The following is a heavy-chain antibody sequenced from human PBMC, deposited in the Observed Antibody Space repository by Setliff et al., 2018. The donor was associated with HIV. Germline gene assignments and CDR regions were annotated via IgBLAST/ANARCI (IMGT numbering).Heavy chain of an antibody. CDR2: IKGKSDGETT. D-gene: IGHD1-7*01. V-gene: IGHV3-15*05. CDR1: GFTFSNAW. CDR3: AGVPTGTTSAFDY. Sequence: NPGGSLRLSCAASGFTFSNAWMTWVRQAPGKGLEWVGLIKGKSDGETTDYAEPVKGRFSISRDNAQNTLYLQMNSLRGEDTAVYYCAGVPTGTTSAFDYWGQGTLVTVS. J-gene: IGHJ4*02.